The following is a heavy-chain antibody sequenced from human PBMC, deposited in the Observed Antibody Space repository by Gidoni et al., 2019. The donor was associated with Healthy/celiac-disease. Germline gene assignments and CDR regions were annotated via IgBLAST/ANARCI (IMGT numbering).Heavy chain of an antibody. CDR2: IIPILGTA. CDR3: ARVVGSSDY. J-gene: IGHJ4*02. V-gene: IGHV1-69*01. Sequence: QVQLVQSGAEVKKPGSSVKVSCKASGGTFSSYAISWVRQAPGQGLEGMGGIIPILGTAIYAQKFQGRVTMTADESTRTAYMELGSLRAEDKAVYYWARVVGSSDYWGQGTMVTVSS. CDR1: GGTFSSYA. D-gene: IGHD3-10*01.